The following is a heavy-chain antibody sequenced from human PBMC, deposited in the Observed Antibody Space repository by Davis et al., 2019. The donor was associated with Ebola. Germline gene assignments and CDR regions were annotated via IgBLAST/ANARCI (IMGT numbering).Heavy chain of an antibody. CDR3: ARGRGYSSSWSFYYYGMDV. CDR1: GGSFSGYY. J-gene: IGHJ6*02. CDR2: INHSGST. D-gene: IGHD6-13*01. V-gene: IGHV4-34*01. Sequence: MPSETLSLTCAVYGGSFSGYYWSWIRQPPGKGLEWIGEINHSGSTSYNPSLKSRVTISVDTSKNQFSLKLSSVTAADTAVYYCARGRGYSSSWSFYYYGMDVWGQGTTVTVSS.